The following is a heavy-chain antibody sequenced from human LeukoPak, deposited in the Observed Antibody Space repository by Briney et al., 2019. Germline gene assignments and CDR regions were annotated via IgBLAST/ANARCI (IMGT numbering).Heavy chain of an antibody. D-gene: IGHD3-16*02. CDR3: AKDRASGLVWGSYRSPLDY. CDR1: GFTFSSYG. V-gene: IGHV3-33*06. Sequence: GGSLRLSCAASGFTFSSYGMHWVRQAPGKGLEWVAVIWYDGSNKYYADSVKGRFTISRDNSKNTLYLQMNSLRAEDTAVYYCAKDRASGLVWGSYRSPLDYRGQGTLVTVSP. J-gene: IGHJ4*02. CDR2: IWYDGSNK.